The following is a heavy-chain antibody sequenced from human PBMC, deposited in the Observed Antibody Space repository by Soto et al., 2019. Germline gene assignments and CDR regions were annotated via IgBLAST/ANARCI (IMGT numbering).Heavy chain of an antibody. CDR3: ARGVSAATSSDP. CDR1: GGSFSGYY. D-gene: IGHD2-15*01. Sequence: SETLSLTCAVYGGSFSGYYWSWIRQPPGKGLEWIGEINHSGSTNYNPSLKSRVTISVDTSKNQFSLKLSSVTAADTAVYYCARGVSAATSSDPWGQGTLVTVSS. CDR2: INHSGST. J-gene: IGHJ5*02. V-gene: IGHV4-34*01.